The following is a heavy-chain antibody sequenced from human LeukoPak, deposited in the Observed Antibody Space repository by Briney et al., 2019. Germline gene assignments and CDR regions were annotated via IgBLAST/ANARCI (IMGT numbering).Heavy chain of an antibody. CDR1: GFTFSSYS. CDR2: VSSSSSYI. CDR3: ARDSYDSSGYYSNDY. D-gene: IGHD3-22*01. V-gene: IGHV3-21*04. Sequence: GGSLRLSCAASGFTFSSYSMNWVRQAPGKGLEWVSSVSSSSSYIYYADSVKGRFTISRDNAKNSLYLQMNSLRAEDTAVYYCARDSYDSSGYYSNDYWGQGTLVTVSS. J-gene: IGHJ4*02.